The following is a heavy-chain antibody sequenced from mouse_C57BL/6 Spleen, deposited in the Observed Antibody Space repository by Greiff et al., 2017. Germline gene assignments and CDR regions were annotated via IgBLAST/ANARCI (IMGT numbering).Heavy chain of an antibody. CDR2: ISSGSSTI. V-gene: IGHV5-17*01. CDR3: ARAGDYDGYYAMDY. Sequence: EVMLVESGGGLVKPGGSLKLSCAASGFTFSDYGMHWVRQAPEKGLEWVAYISSGSSTIYYADTVKGRFTISRDNAKNTLFLQMTSLRSEDTAMYYCARAGDYDGYYAMDYWSQGTSVTVSS. D-gene: IGHD2-4*01. CDR1: GFTFSDYG. J-gene: IGHJ4*01.